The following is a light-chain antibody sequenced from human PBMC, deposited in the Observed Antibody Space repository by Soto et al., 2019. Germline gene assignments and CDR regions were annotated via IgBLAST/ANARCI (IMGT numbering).Light chain of an antibody. V-gene: IGLV2-8*01. J-gene: IGLJ2*01. Sequence: QSALTQPPSASGSPGQSVTISCTGTSSDVGGYNYVSWYQQHPGKAPKLMIYEVSKRPSGVPDRFSGSKSGNTASLTVSGLQAEDEADYYCSSYAGSNNSGPHVVFGGGTKLTVL. CDR3: SSYAGSNNSGPHVV. CDR1: SSDVGGYNY. CDR2: EVS.